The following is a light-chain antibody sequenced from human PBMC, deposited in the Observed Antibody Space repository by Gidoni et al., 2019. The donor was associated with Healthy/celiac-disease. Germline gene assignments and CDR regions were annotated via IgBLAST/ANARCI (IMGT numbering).Light chain of an antibody. Sequence: DIVMTQSPDSLAVSLGERATINCKSSQSVLYSSNNKNYLAWYQQKPGQPPKLLIYWASTRESGVPDRFSGSGSGTDFTLTISSLQAEDVVVYYCQQYYSTPPSFTFGPGTKVDIK. J-gene: IGKJ3*01. CDR1: QSVLYSSNNKNY. CDR2: WAS. CDR3: QQYYSTPPSFT. V-gene: IGKV4-1*01.